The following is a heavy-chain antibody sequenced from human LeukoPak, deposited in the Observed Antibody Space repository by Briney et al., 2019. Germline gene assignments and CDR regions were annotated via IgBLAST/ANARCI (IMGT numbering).Heavy chain of an antibody. CDR1: GFTFSDYC. J-gene: IGHJ6*04. CDR3: ARARSTYCGGDWPIYNYYAMDV. CDR2: IDSRGNTM. V-gene: IGHV3-11*01. Sequence: PGGSLRLSCAASGFTFSDYCMSWIRKAPGKALEWLSYIDSRGNTMYYADSVEGRFTISRHNAENSLYLQMNSLRAEDRAVYYCARARSTYCGGDWPIYNYYAMDVWGEGTSVTVSS. D-gene: IGHD2-21*02.